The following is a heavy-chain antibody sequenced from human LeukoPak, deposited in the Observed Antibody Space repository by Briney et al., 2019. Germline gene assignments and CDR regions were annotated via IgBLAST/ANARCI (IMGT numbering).Heavy chain of an antibody. V-gene: IGHV4-59*08. CDR2: IYYTGTT. CDR3: ARRSSGGWRYFDF. J-gene: IGHJ4*02. D-gene: IGHD6-25*01. Sequence: SEALSLTCTVSGGSISSYYWSWIRRSPGKGQEWIGYIYYTGTTNYNPSLKSRVTISVDTSKNQFSLKVSSVTAADTAVYYCARRSSGGWRYFDFWGQGTLVTVSS. CDR1: GGSISSYY.